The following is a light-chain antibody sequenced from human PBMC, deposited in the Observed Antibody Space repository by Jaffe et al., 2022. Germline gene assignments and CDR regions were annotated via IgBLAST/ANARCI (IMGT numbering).Light chain of an antibody. CDR1: TGAVTSGHY. CDR3: FLSLGGPWV. J-gene: IGLJ2*01. V-gene: IGLV7-46*01. Sequence: QAVVTQEPSLTVSPGGTVTLTCGSSTGAVTSGHYPYWFQQKPGQAPTTLIYNTNNRHSWTPARFSGSLLGGKAALTLSGAQPEDEAEYHCFLSLGGPWVFGGGTKLTVL. CDR2: NTN.